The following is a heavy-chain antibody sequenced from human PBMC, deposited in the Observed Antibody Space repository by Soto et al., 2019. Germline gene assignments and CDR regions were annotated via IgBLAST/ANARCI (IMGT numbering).Heavy chain of an antibody. V-gene: IGHV4-59*01. CDR3: ARARSQGITVLFDY. J-gene: IGHJ4*02. CDR2: IYNSGTT. D-gene: IGHD3-16*01. Sequence: SETLSLTCSVSGGSMNNYYWTWLRQPPGKGLEWIGYIYNSGTTNYNPSLKSRVTLSADTSKSQFSLRVTSVTAADTALYYCARARSQGITVLFDYWGQGILVTVSS. CDR1: GGSMNNYY.